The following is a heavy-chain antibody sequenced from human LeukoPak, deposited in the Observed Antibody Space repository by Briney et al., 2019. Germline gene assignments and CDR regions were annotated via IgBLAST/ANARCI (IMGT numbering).Heavy chain of an antibody. D-gene: IGHD1-26*01. CDR2: INRDGSST. J-gene: IGHJ3*02. CDR1: GFTFSSYW. CDR3: ARDIIVGATTTNVAFDI. Sequence: GGSLRLSCAASGFTFSSYWMHWVRQAPGKGLVWVSRINRDGSSTNYADSVKGRFTFSRDNAKNTLYLQMNSLRAKDTAVYYCARDIIVGATTTNVAFDIWGQGTMVTVSS. V-gene: IGHV3-74*01.